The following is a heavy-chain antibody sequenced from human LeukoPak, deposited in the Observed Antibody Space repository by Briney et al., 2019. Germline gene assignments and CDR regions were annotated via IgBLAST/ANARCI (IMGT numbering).Heavy chain of an antibody. Sequence: SETLSLTCTVSGGSISSYYWSWIRQPPGKGLEWIGYIYYSGSTNYNPSLKSRVTISVDTSKNQFSLKLSSVTAADTAVYYCASGKVQLERGTFFDYWGQGTLVTVSS. CDR3: ASGKVQLERGTFFDY. V-gene: IGHV4-59*01. J-gene: IGHJ4*02. D-gene: IGHD1-1*01. CDR1: GGSISSYY. CDR2: IYYSGST.